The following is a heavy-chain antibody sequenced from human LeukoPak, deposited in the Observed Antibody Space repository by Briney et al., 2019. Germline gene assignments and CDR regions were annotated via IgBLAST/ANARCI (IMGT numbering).Heavy chain of an antibody. CDR1: GGTFSSYA. D-gene: IGHD2-2*01. CDR3: ARDRDIVVVPAADSHYGMDV. Sequence: ASVKVSCKASGGTFSSYAISWVRQAPGQGLEWMGGIIPIFGTANYAQKFQGRVTITADESTSTAYMELSSLRSEDTAVYYCARDRDIVVVPAADSHYGMDVWGQGTTVTVSS. V-gene: IGHV1-69*13. J-gene: IGHJ6*02. CDR2: IIPIFGTA.